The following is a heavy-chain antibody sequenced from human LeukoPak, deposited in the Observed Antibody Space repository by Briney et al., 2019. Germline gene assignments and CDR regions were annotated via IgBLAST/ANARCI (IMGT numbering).Heavy chain of an antibody. J-gene: IGHJ4*02. CDR3: VYSGDYEKGY. CDR1: GFTFSSYW. CDR2: IKHDGSEK. D-gene: IGHD4-17*01. V-gene: IGHV3-7*01. Sequence: GGSLRLSCAASGFTFSSYWMSWVRQAPGKGLEWVANIKHDGSEKYYVDSVKGRFTISRDNAKNSLYLPMNSLRAEDTAVYYCVYSGDYEKGYWGQGTLVTVSS.